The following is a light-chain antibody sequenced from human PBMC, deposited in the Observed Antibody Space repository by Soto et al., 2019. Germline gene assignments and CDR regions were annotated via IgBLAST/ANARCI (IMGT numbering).Light chain of an antibody. J-gene: IGKJ4*01. CDR1: QSVSRIY. CDR2: GSS. CDR3: EHYGSLQLT. Sequence: EIAVTQSPGTLSLSTEERATLSCRASQSVSRIYLAWYQQKPGQAPRLLIHGSSSKATGIPDRVSGSGSGTDFTLTISRLEPEDFADYYCEHYGSLQLTCGGGTKVVLK. V-gene: IGKV3-20*01.